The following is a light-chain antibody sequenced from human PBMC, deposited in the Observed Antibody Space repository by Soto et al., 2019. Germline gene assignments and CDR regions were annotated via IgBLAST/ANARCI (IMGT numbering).Light chain of an antibody. CDR1: QVISSA. V-gene: IGKV1-13*02. CDR3: QQFNIYPLT. J-gene: IGKJ4*01. CDR2: DAS. Sequence: AIQLTQSPSSRSASVGDRVTMSCRASQVISSALAWYQQKPGKTPKVLIYDASTLESGVPSRFSGSGSGTDFTLTINSLQPEDFATYYCQQFNIYPLTFGGGTKLEIK.